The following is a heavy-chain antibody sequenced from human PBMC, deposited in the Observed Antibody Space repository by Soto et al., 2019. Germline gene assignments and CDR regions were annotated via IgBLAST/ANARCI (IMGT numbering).Heavy chain of an antibody. J-gene: IGHJ4*02. CDR3: ARVSNAAAGISVGTFDY. V-gene: IGHV5-51*01. CDR1: GYSFTSYW. Sequence: GESLKISCKGSGYSFTSYWIGWVRQMPGKGLEWMGIIYPGDSDTRYSPSFQGQVTVSADKSITTAYLQWSSLKASDTAIYYCARVSNAAAGISVGTFDYWGQGTLVTVSS. CDR2: IYPGDSDT. D-gene: IGHD6-13*01.